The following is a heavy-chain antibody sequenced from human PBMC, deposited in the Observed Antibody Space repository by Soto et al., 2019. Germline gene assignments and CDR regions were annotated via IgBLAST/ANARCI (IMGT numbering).Heavy chain of an antibody. CDR1: GDSVSSNSAA. CDR3: AREGAGDSSSWQPQAFDY. CDR2: TYYRSKWYN. J-gene: IGHJ4*02. D-gene: IGHD6-13*01. Sequence: SQTLSLTCAISGDSVSSNSAAWNWIRQSPSRGLEWLGRTYYRSKWYNDYAVSVKSRITINPDTSKNQFSLQLNSVTPEDTAVYYCAREGAGDSSSWQPQAFDYWGQGTLVTVSS. V-gene: IGHV6-1*01.